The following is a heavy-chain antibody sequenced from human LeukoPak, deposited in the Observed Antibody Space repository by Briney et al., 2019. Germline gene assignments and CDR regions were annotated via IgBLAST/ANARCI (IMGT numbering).Heavy chain of an antibody. V-gene: IGHV4-38-2*02. D-gene: IGHD4-11*01. CDR2: IYHSGST. Sequence: SETLSLTCTVSGYSISSGYYWGWIRQPPGKGLEWIGSIYHSGSTYYNPSLKSRVTISVDTSKNQLSLKLSSVTAADTAVYYCARGWTYRSDAFDIWGQGTMVTVSS. CDR1: GYSISSGYY. CDR3: ARGWTYRSDAFDI. J-gene: IGHJ3*02.